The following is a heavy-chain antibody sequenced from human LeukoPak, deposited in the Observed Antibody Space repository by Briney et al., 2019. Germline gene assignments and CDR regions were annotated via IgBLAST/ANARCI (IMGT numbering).Heavy chain of an antibody. Sequence: GGSLRLSCAASGFTVSSNYMSWVRQAPGKGLEWVSVIYSGGSTYYADSVKGRFTISRDNSKNTLYLQMNSLRAQDTAVYYCARRGYYDAFDIWGQGTMVTVSS. CDR3: ARRGYYDAFDI. V-gene: IGHV3-53*01. D-gene: IGHD3-10*01. CDR1: GFTVSSNY. J-gene: IGHJ3*02. CDR2: IYSGGST.